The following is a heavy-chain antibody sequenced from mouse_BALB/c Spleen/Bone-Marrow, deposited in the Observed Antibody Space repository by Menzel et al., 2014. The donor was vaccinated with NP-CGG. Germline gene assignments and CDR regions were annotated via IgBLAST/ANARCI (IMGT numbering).Heavy chain of an antibody. Sequence: VQLQESGAELVKPGASVKLSCKASGYTFTSYWMQRVKQRPGQGLEWIGEINPSNGRINYNEKFKSKATLTVDKSSSTAYMQLSSLTSEDSAVYYCARKYYGSSYVWYFDVWGAGTTVTVSS. J-gene: IGHJ1*01. CDR3: ARKYYGSSYVWYFDV. CDR1: GYTFTSYW. CDR2: INPSNGRI. D-gene: IGHD1-1*01. V-gene: IGHV1S81*02.